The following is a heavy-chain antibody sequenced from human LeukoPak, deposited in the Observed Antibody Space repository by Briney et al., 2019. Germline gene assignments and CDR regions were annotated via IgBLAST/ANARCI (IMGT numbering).Heavy chain of an antibody. Sequence: PGGSLRLSCAASGFSFSYPWMHWVRQAPGKGLVWVSRINSDGTTTYYADSVKGRFTISRDNAKNTLFLQMNSLRPEDTALYYCASDPYLVNFWAGYPYYWGQGPLVTVSS. CDR1: GFSFSYPW. D-gene: IGHD3/OR15-3a*01. J-gene: IGHJ4*02. CDR3: ASDPYLVNFWAGYPYY. V-gene: IGHV3-74*01. CDR2: INSDGTTT.